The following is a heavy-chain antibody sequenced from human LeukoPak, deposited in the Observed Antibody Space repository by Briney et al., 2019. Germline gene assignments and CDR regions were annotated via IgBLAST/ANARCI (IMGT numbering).Heavy chain of an antibody. J-gene: IGHJ4*02. CDR2: IYYSGST. V-gene: IGHV4-59*01. CDR3: ARVSAAGRVTY. CDR1: GGSISSYY. D-gene: IGHD6-13*01. Sequence: PETLSLTCTVSGGSISSYYWSWIRQPPGEGLGWSGYIYYSGSTTYNPSLKSRVTISVGTSKNQFSLKLSSGTAADTAVYYCARVSAAGRVTYGGQGTLVTVSS.